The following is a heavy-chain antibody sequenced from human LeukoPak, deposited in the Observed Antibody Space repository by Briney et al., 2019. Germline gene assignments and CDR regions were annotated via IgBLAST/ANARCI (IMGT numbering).Heavy chain of an antibody. Sequence: PGGSLRLSCAASGFTFSSYAMHWVRQAPGKGLEWVAVISYDGSNKYYADSVKGRLTISRDNSKNTLYLQMNSLRAEDTAVYFCARADSSSSRLDCWGQGTLVTVSS. J-gene: IGHJ4*02. D-gene: IGHD6-6*01. CDR3: ARADSSSSRLDC. V-gene: IGHV3-30*04. CDR2: ISYDGSNK. CDR1: GFTFSSYA.